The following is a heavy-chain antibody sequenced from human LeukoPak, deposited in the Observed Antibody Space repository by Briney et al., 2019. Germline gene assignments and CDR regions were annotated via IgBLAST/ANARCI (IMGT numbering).Heavy chain of an antibody. CDR3: ARDHSGFDDC. Sequence: SQTLSLTCAISGDSLSDNSAAWAWLRPSPTRGVEWLGRTYYSSKWYNDYAISVKSRITINPDTSKNQFSLQLTSVTPEDTAVYYCARDHSGFDDCWGQGTLVTVSS. CDR2: TYYSSKWYN. D-gene: IGHD6-19*01. J-gene: IGHJ4*02. V-gene: IGHV6-1*01. CDR1: GDSLSDNSAA.